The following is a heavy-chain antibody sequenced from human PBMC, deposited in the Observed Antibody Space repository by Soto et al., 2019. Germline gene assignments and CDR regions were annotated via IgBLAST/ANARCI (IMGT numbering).Heavy chain of an antibody. CDR2: IGGSLTTI. CDR1: GFPFSAYA. CDR3: ARSVRPLSRFDP. Sequence: PGGSLRLSCVASGFPFSAYAMNWVRQTPGNGLEFVCGIGGSLTTIYWADAVKGRFSICRYNFVNRMYLQMSSVRVEDTAVYYCARSVRPLSRFDPWGQGTRVTVSS. D-gene: IGHD2-8*01. J-gene: IGHJ5*02. V-gene: IGHV3-23*01.